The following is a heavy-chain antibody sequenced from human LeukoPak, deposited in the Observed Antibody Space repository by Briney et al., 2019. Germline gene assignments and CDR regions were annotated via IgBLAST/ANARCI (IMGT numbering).Heavy chain of an antibody. CDR2: IHYSGNT. V-gene: IGHV4-59*11. D-gene: IGHD6-19*01. CDR1: GGSISSHY. CDR3: ARGGWSLDY. J-gene: IGHJ4*02. Sequence: PSETLSLTCTVSGGSISSHYWSWIRQPPGKGLGWVGYIHYSGNTNYNPSLKSRITISVDTSKNQFSLKLSSVTAADTAVYYCARGGWSLDYWGQGTLVTVSS.